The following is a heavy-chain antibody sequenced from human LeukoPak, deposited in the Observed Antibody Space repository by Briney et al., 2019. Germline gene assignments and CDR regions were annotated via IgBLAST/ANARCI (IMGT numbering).Heavy chain of an antibody. J-gene: IGHJ3*01. Sequence: PSETLSLTCTVSGASTSAYYWSWIRQPPGKGLEWIGYSYSGGNANYNPSLKSRVTISIDTSENQFSLRLTSVTAADTAVYFCAHSKRGGGYYINAFAVWGQGALVRISS. CDR2: SYSGGNA. D-gene: IGHD1-26*01. CDR1: GASTSAYY. CDR3: AHSKRGGGYYINAFAV. V-gene: IGHV4-59*01.